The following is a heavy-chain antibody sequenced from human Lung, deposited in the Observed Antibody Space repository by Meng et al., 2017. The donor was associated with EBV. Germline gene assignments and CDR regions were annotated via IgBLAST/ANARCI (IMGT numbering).Heavy chain of an antibody. Sequence: QESGPGLVNLSGTLSLPGAASGGSITSSTWWSWVRQTPGKGLEWFGEIFHSGSTNYNPPLESRVTISVDKSKNQFSLKVYSVTAADTATYYCARFDISSSGRGDYWGQGILVTVSS. CDR2: IFHSGST. CDR1: GGSITSSTW. CDR3: ARFDISSSGRGDY. V-gene: IGHV4-4*02. D-gene: IGHD1-26*01. J-gene: IGHJ4*02.